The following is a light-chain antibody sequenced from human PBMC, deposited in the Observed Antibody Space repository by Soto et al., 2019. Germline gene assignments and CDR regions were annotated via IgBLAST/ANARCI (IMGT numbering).Light chain of an antibody. Sequence: DIQMTQSPSTLSASVGDRVTITCRASQSISSWLAWYQQKPGKAPKLLIYMASSLESGVPSRFSGSGSGTEFTLTISSLQPEDFATYYCQHYKSYPWAFGQGTKVDI. CDR1: QSISSW. CDR3: QHYKSYPWA. CDR2: MAS. J-gene: IGKJ1*01. V-gene: IGKV1-5*03.